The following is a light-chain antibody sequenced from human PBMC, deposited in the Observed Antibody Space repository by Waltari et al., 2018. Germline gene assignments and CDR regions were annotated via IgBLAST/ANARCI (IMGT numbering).Light chain of an antibody. CDR3: QQYGSSLYT. CDR2: DAS. V-gene: IGKV3D-20*01. Sequence: EIVLTPSPATLSLSPGERATLSCGASQRVSSSYLAWYQQKPGLAPRLLIYDASSRATGIPDRFSGSGSGTDFTLTISRLEPEDFAVYYCQQYGSSLYTFGQGTKLEIK. J-gene: IGKJ2*01. CDR1: QRVSSSY.